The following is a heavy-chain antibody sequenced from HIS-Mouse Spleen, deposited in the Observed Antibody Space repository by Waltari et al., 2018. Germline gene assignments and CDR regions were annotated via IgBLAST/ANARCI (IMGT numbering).Heavy chain of an antibody. V-gene: IGHV4-39*07. CDR2: IYYSGST. CDR3: AREIPYSSSWYDWYFDL. Sequence: QLQLQESGPGLVKPSEPLSLTCTGSGGSISSSSSYWGWIRQPPGKGLEWIGSIYYSGSTYYTPSLKSRVTISVDTSKNQFSLKLSSVTAADTAVYYCAREIPYSSSWYDWYFDLWGRGTLVTVSS. J-gene: IGHJ2*01. D-gene: IGHD6-13*01. CDR1: GGSISSSSSY.